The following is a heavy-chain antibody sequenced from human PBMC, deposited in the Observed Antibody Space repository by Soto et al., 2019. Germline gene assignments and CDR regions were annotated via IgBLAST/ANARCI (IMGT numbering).Heavy chain of an antibody. Sequence: QVQLVESGGGVVQPGRSLRLSCAASGFTFSSYGMHWVRQAPGKGLEWVAVISYDGSNKYYADSVKGRFTISRDNSKNTLYLQMNSLRAEDTAVYYCAKDRDWWNSPLDYWGQGTLVTVSA. CDR3: AKDRDWWNSPLDY. J-gene: IGHJ4*02. V-gene: IGHV3-30*18. CDR1: GFTFSSYG. CDR2: ISYDGSNK. D-gene: IGHD1-7*01.